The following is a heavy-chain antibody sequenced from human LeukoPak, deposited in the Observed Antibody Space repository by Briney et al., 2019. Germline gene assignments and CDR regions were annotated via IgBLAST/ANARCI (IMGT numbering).Heavy chain of an antibody. CDR2: ISGSGGST. V-gene: IGHV3-23*01. D-gene: IGHD3-16*02. J-gene: IGHJ4*02. CDR3: ARDQGYDHVWGSNRYGY. CDR1: GFTFNGHA. Sequence: GGSLRLSCAASGFTFNGHAMSWVRQAPGKGLEWVSAISGSGGSTYHADFVKGRFTISRDNSKNTLSLQMNSLRVEDTAVYYCARDQGYDHVWGSNRYGYWGQGTLVTVSS.